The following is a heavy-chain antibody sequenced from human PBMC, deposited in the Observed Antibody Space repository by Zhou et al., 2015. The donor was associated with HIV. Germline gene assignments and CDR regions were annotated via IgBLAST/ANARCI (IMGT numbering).Heavy chain of an antibody. CDR1: GFTFSSYV. CDR3: AREDYYYMDV. CDR2: ISYDGSNK. J-gene: IGHJ6*03. Sequence: QVQLVESGGGVVQPGRSLRLSCAASGFTFSSYVMHWVRQAPGKGLEWVAVISYDGSNKYYADSVKGRFTISRDNSKNTVFLQMNSLRTEDTAVYYCAREDYYYMDVWGKGTTVTVSS. V-gene: IGHV3-30*14.